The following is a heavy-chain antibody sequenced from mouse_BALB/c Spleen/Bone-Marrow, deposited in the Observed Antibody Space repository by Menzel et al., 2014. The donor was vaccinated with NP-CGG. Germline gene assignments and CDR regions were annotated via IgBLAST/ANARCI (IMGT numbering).Heavy chain of an antibody. J-gene: IGHJ4*01. CDR2: INPGSSTI. CDR1: GFDFSRYW. V-gene: IGHV4-2*02. D-gene: IGHD1-1*01. Sequence: EVNVVESGGGLVQPGGSLNLSCAASGFDFSRYWMSWTRQAPGKGQEWIGEINPGSSTINYTPSLKDKFIIPRDNAKNTLYLQMNKVRSEDTALYYCARRNYGSSWAMDYWGQGTSVTVSS. CDR3: ARRNYGSSWAMDY.